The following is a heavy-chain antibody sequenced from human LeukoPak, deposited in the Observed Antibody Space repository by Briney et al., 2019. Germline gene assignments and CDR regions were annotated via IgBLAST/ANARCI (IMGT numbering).Heavy chain of an antibody. CDR2: ICSGATT. Sequence: GGSLRLSCAASGFSVSTKYMNWVRQAPGKGLEWVSIICSGATTYYADSVKGRFTISRDTSKNTVSLQMNSLRAEDTAVYFCARVGDHFHWNLDLWGRGTLVSVSS. CDR1: GFSVSTKY. D-gene: IGHD3-3*02. CDR3: ARVGDHFHWNLDL. J-gene: IGHJ2*01. V-gene: IGHV3-53*01.